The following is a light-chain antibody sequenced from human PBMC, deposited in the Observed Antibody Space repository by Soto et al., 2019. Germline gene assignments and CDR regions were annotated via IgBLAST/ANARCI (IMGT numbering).Light chain of an antibody. Sequence: QSALTQPASVSGSPGQSITISCTGTSSDVGSYNLVSWYQQHPGKAPKLMIYEVSKRPSGVSNRFSGSKSGNTASLTISGLQAEDEADYYCCSYAGFDVVFGGGTKLTVL. V-gene: IGLV2-23*02. CDR1: SSDVGSYNL. CDR3: CSYAGFDVV. CDR2: EVS. J-gene: IGLJ2*01.